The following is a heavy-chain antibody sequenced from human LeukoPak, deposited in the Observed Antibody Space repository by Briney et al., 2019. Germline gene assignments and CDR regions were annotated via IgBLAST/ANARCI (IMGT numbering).Heavy chain of an antibody. D-gene: IGHD3-22*01. J-gene: IGHJ4*02. Sequence: ASVKVSCKASGGTFISYAISWVRQAPGQGLEWMGVIIPIFGTANYAQKFQGRVTITADKSTSTAYMELCSLRSEDTAVYYCAMYYYDSSGYYSRWGQGTLVTVSS. CDR2: IIPIFGTA. CDR1: GGTFISYA. CDR3: AMYYYDSSGYYSR. V-gene: IGHV1-69*06.